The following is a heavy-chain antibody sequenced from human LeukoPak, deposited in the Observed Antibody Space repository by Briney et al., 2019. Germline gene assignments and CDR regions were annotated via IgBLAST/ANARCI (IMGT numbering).Heavy chain of an antibody. V-gene: IGHV4-59*08. D-gene: IGHD2-15*01. J-gene: IGHJ5*02. CDR2: IYYSGST. CDR1: GGSISSYY. Sequence: IPSETLSLTCTVSGGSISSYYWSWIRQPPGKGLEWIGYIYYSGSTNYNPSLKSRVTISVDTSKNQFSLKLSSVTAADTAVYYCARHPYCSGGSCYSGWFDPWGQGTLVTVSS. CDR3: ARHPYCSGGSCYSGWFDP.